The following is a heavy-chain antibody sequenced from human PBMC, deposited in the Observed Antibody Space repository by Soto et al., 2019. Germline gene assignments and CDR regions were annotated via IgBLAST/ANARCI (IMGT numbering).Heavy chain of an antibody. Sequence: QVQLVQSGAEVKKPGASVKVSCTASGYTYFSYGISWVRQAPGQGLEWLGWISAFNAKTNYAPKFQARVTLTTDASTSTAYMELRGLRSDDTAVYFCARDAFAGAGAFDYWGQGALVIVSS. CDR1: GYTYFSYG. J-gene: IGHJ4*02. D-gene: IGHD6-19*01. CDR3: ARDAFAGAGAFDY. CDR2: ISAFNAKT. V-gene: IGHV1-18*04.